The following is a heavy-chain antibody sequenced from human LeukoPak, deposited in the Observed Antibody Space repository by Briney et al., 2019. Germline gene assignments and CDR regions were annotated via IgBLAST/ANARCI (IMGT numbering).Heavy chain of an antibody. CDR1: GGTFSSYA. CDR2: IIPILGIA. CDR3: ARADSDSSGYDY. J-gene: IGHJ4*02. D-gene: IGHD3-22*01. V-gene: IGHV1-69*04. Sequence: SVKVSCKASGGTFSSYAISWVRQAPGQGLEWMGRIIPILGIANYAQKFQGRVTITADKSTSTAYMELSSLRSEDTAVYYCARADSDSSGYDYWGQGTLVTVSS.